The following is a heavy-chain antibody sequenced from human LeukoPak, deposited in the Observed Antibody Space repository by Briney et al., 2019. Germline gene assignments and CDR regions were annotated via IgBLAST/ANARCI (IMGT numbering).Heavy chain of an antibody. CDR1: GFTFSSYG. J-gene: IGHJ4*02. V-gene: IGHV3-33*03. CDR2: IWYDGSNK. Sequence: GGSLRLSCAASGFTFSSYGMHWVRQAPGKGLEWVAVIWYDGSNKYYADSVKGRFTISKDNAKNTVYLQMNNLRAEDTAVYYCVSFYETYWGRGTLVTVSS. D-gene: IGHD2-2*01. CDR3: VSFYETY.